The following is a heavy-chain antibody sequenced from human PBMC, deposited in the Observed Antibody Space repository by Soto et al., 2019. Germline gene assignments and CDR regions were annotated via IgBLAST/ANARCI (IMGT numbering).Heavy chain of an antibody. CDR2: ISYDGSNE. V-gene: IGHV3-30-3*01. CDR3: ARGGLGSGWYHFDS. D-gene: IGHD6-19*01. CDR1: GFTFSNFP. J-gene: IGHJ4*02. Sequence: QVQLVESGGGVVQPGRSLRLSCAASGFTFSNFPIHWVRQAPGKGLEWVAVISYDGSNEYYADSVKGRFIISRDNSKNTLYLHMNSLRPKDSGLYFCARGGLGSGWYHFDSWGQGTLVTVSS.